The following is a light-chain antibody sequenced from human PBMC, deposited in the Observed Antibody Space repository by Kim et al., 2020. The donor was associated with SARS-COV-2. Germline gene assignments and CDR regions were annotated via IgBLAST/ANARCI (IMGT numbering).Light chain of an antibody. CDR2: DVS. CDR3: SSYTSSSTYVV. Sequence: QSITISSTGTSSDVGGYNYVSWYQQHPGKAPKLMIYDVSKRPSGVSNRFSGSKSGNTASLTISGLQAEDEADYYCSSYTSSSTYVVFGGGTQLTVL. CDR1: SSDVGGYNY. V-gene: IGLV2-14*04. J-gene: IGLJ2*01.